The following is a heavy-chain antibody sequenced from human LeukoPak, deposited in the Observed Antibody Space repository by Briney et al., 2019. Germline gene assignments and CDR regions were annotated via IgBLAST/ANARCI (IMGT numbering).Heavy chain of an antibody. Sequence: PSETLSLTCAVSGGSISSGGYSWSWIRQPPGKGLEWIGYIYHSGSTYYNPSLKSRVTISVDRSKNQFSLKLSSVTAADTAVYYCARVDGDESYYFDYWGQGTLVTVSS. V-gene: IGHV4-30-2*01. J-gene: IGHJ4*02. D-gene: IGHD4-17*01. CDR2: IYHSGST. CDR3: ARVDGDESYYFDY. CDR1: GGSISSGGYS.